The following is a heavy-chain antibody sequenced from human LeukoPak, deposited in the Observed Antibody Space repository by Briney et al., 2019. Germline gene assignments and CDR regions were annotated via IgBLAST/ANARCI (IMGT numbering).Heavy chain of an antibody. Sequence: GGSLRLSCAASGFTFSSYSMNWVRQAPGKGLEWVSYISSSSSTIYYADSVKGRFTISRDNAKNSLYLQMNSLRAEDTAVYYCARDQQGDDAFGIWGQGTMVTVSS. J-gene: IGHJ3*02. CDR3: ARDQQGDDAFGI. CDR2: ISSSSSTI. V-gene: IGHV3-48*04. CDR1: GFTFSSYS. D-gene: IGHD3-10*01.